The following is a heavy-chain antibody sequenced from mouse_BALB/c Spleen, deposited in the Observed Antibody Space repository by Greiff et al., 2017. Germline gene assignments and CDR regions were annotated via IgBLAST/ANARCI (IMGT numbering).Heavy chain of an antibody. CDR1: GFTFSDYY. CDR3: ARDRGTMIKGFAY. V-gene: IGHV5-4*02. CDR2: ISDGGSYT. Sequence: DVQLVESGGGLVKPGGSLKLSCAASGFTFSDYYMYWVRQTPEKRLEWVATISDGGSYTYYPDSVKGRFTISRDNAKNNLYLQMSSLKSEDTAMYYCARDRGTMIKGFAYWGQGTLVTVSA. J-gene: IGHJ3*01. D-gene: IGHD2-4*01.